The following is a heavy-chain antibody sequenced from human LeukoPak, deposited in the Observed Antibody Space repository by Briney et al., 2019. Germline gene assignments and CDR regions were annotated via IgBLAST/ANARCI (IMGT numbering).Heavy chain of an antibody. V-gene: IGHV4-4*07. CDR3: ARTLSPSATDYYMDV. J-gene: IGHJ6*03. CDR1: GGSISTYY. CDR2: IYSGST. Sequence: PSETLSPTCTVSGGSISTYYWSWIRQPAGKGLEWIGRIYSGSTNYNPSLKNRVTMSVDTSKNQFSLKLSSVTAADTAVYYCARTLSPSATDYYMDVWGKGTTVTVSS. D-gene: IGHD2-15*01.